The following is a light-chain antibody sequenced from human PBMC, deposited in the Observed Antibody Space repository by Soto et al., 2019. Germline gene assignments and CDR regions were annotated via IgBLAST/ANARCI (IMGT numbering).Light chain of an antibody. CDR1: SRDVGGYSF. CDR3: SSYTSSSNLEVI. CDR2: DVT. V-gene: IGLV2-14*03. Sequence: QSALTQPASVSGSPGQSITISCTGLSRDVGGYSFVSWYQQHPGKAPKLMLHDVTSRPSGVSFRFSGSKSGNTASLTISGLQPEDEADYYCSSYTSSSNLEVIFGGGTKLTVL. J-gene: IGLJ2*01.